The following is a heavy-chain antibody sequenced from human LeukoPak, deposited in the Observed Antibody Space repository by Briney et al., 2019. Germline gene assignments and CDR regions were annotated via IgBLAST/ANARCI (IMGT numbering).Heavy chain of an antibody. V-gene: IGHV1-3*01. Sequence: ASVKVSCKASGYTFTSYAMHWVRQAPGQRLEWMGWINAGNGNTKYSQKFQGRVTMTRNTSISTAYMELSSLRSEDTAVYYCARGSIVGATGGLDFDYWGQGTLVTVSS. CDR3: ARGSIVGATGGLDFDY. CDR1: GYTFTSYA. J-gene: IGHJ4*02. D-gene: IGHD1-26*01. CDR2: INAGNGNT.